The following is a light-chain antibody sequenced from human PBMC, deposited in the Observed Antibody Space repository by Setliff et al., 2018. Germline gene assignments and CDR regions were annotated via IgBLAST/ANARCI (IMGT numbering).Light chain of an antibody. CDR2: DVR. CDR3: CSYTGFSYV. V-gene: IGLV2-11*01. CDR1: SSDVGAYNY. J-gene: IGLJ1*01. Sequence: QSALTQPRSVSGSPGQSVTISCTGTSSDVGAYNYVSWYQQHPGKVPKLMIYDVRKRPSGVPDRFSGSKSGNTASLTISGLQAEDEADYYCCSYTGFSYVFGSGTKVT.